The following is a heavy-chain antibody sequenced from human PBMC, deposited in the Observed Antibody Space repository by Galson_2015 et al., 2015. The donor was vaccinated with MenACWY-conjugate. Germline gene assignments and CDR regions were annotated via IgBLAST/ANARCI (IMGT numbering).Heavy chain of an antibody. D-gene: IGHD2-15*01. CDR1: GFAFGGYL. CDR2: IQSKNYGANT. CDR3: TRADHRYCSSTNCPFDH. V-gene: IGHV3-49*03. Sequence: SLRLFCATSGFAFGGYLMGWFRQAPGKGLEWVGYIQSKNYGANTQYAASVKDRFSISRDDSRSIAYLEMNSLKTEDTALYYCTRADHRYCSSTNCPFDHWGQGTLVTVSS. J-gene: IGHJ4*02.